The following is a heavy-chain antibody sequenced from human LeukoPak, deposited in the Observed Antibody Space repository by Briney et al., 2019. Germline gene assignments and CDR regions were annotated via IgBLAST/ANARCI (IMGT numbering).Heavy chain of an antibody. D-gene: IGHD1-14*01. J-gene: IGHJ4*02. CDR1: GFTFDNHA. CDR3: AKDWASGNYFDY. Sequence: GGSLRLSCAASGFTFDNHATSWVRQAPGKGLEWVSAIGYGGHNTYYADSVKGRFTISRDNSRNTVYLQMNSLRAEDTAVYYCAKDWASGNYFDYWGQGTLVTVSS. CDR2: IGYGGHNT. V-gene: IGHV3-23*01.